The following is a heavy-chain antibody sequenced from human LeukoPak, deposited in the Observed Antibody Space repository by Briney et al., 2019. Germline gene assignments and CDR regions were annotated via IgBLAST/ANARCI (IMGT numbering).Heavy chain of an antibody. J-gene: IGHJ4*02. V-gene: IGHV3-30*02. CDR1: GFTFSSYG. Sequence: GGSLRLSCAASGFTFSSYGMHWVRQAPGKGLEWVAFIRYDGSNKYYADSVKGRFTISRDNSKNTLYLQMNSLRAEDTAVYYCAAVGVITGPTWRHYWGQGTLVTVSS. D-gene: IGHD1-7*01. CDR3: AAVGVITGPTWRHY. CDR2: IRYDGSNK.